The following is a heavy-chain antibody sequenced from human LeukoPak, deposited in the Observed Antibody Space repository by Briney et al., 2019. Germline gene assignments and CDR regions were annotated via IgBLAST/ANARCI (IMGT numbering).Heavy chain of an antibody. J-gene: IGHJ6*02. Sequence: GRSLRLFCAASGFTFSSYGMHWVRQAPGKGLEWVAVISYDGSNKYYADSVKGRFTISRDNSKNTLYLQMNSLRAEDTAVYYCAKDTSSGPLYYGMDVWGQGTTVTVSS. V-gene: IGHV3-30*18. CDR2: ISYDGSNK. CDR3: AKDTSSGPLYYGMDV. CDR1: GFTFSSYG. D-gene: IGHD6-19*01.